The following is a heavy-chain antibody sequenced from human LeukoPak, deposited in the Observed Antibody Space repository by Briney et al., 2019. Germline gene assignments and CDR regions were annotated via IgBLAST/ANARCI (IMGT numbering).Heavy chain of an antibody. J-gene: IGHJ4*02. V-gene: IGHV3-74*01. Sequence: PGGSLRLSCVASGFTFSNYWMHWVRQAPGQGLVWVSRINTDGTGASYADSVKGRFTISRDNAKNTLYLQMNSLRVEDTAVYYCARHSTSIFGVVTEDYWGQRTLVTVSS. D-gene: IGHD3-3*01. CDR3: ARHSTSIFGVVTEDY. CDR2: INTDGTGA. CDR1: GFTFSNYW.